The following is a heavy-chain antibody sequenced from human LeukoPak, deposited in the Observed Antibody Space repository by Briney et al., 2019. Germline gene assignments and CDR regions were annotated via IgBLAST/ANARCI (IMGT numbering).Heavy chain of an antibody. CDR2: ISYDGSNK. D-gene: IGHD2-2*02. J-gene: IGHJ5*02. CDR3: ARTDCSSTSCYTGGVRFDP. V-gene: IGHV3-30-3*01. CDR1: GFTFSSYA. Sequence: GGSLRLSCAASGFTFSSYAMHWVRQAPGKGLEWVAVISYDGSNKYCADSVKGRFTISRDNSKNTLYLQMNSLRAEDTAVYYCARTDCSSTSCYTGGVRFDPWGQGTLVIVSS.